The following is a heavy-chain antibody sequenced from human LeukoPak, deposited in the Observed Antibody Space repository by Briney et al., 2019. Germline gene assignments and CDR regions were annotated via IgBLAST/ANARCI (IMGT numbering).Heavy chain of an antibody. Sequence: GESLKISCKGSGYSFTSYWIGWVRQMPGKGLEWMGIIYPGDSDTRYSPSFQGQVTISADKSISTAYLQWSSLKASDTAMYYCARHVEAAAEYYYYYYMDVWGKGTTVTVSS. J-gene: IGHJ6*03. CDR1: GYSFTSYW. CDR2: IYPGDSDT. D-gene: IGHD6-13*01. V-gene: IGHV5-51*01. CDR3: ARHVEAAAEYYYYYYMDV.